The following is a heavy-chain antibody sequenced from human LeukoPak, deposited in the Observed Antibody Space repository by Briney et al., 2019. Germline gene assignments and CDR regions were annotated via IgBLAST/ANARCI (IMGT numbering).Heavy chain of an antibody. CDR1: GFTFSSYW. D-gene: IGHD7-27*01. J-gene: IGHJ4*02. CDR2: IKQDGSEK. CDR3: GRFTRSGDSVY. Sequence: PGGSLRLSCAASGFTFSSYWMNWVRQAPGKGLEWVANIKQDGSEKHYVDSVKGRFAISRDNAENSLYLQMKSLKAEDTAVYYCGRFTRSGDSVYWGQGTLVTVSS. V-gene: IGHV3-7*04.